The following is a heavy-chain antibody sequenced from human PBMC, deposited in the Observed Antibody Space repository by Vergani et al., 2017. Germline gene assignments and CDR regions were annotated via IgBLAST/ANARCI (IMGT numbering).Heavy chain of an antibody. D-gene: IGHD2-21*01. J-gene: IGHJ4*02. CDR2: IYHSGGT. Sequence: QVQLQESGPGLVKPSETLSLTCTVSGASVNRANYYWSWIRQTPGTGLEWIGFIYHSGGTSYSPSLKSRVTISLDTSKNQFSLKVASVTAADTAMYYCASTFCVGECYYDHWGQGTLVTVSS. V-gene: IGHV4-61*01. CDR3: ASTFCVGECYYDH. CDR1: GASVNRANYY.